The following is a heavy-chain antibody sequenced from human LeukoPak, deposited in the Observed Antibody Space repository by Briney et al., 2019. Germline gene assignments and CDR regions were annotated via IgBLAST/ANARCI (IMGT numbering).Heavy chain of an antibody. V-gene: IGHV3-7*01. CDR3: ARTAGIGLHYYYYMDV. CDR1: GFTFSTYE. D-gene: IGHD3/OR15-3a*01. J-gene: IGHJ6*03. Sequence: GGSLRLSCAASGFTFSTYEMNWVRQAPGKGLEWVANIKKDGSEKYYVDSVKGRFTISRDNAKTSLYLQMNGLRAEDTAVYYCARTAGIGLHYYYYMDVWGKGTTVTVSS. CDR2: IKKDGSEK.